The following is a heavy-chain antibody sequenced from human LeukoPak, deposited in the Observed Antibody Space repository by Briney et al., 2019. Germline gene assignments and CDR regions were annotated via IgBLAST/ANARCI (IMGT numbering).Heavy chain of an antibody. J-gene: IGHJ4*02. V-gene: IGHV4-59*01. Sequence: SETLSLTCTVSGGSISSYYWSWIQQPPGKGLEWIGYIYYSGSTNYNPPLKSRVTISVDTSKNQFSLKVTSVTAADTAVYYCARGSLSGTTFDYWGQGTLVTVSS. CDR3: ARGSLSGTTFDY. CDR1: GGSISSYY. D-gene: IGHD4-17*01. CDR2: IYYSGST.